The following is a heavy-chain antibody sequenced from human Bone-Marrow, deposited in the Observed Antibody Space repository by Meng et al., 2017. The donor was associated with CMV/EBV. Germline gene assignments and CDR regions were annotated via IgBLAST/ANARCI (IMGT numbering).Heavy chain of an antibody. CDR3: ASQPGGGSFDY. CDR2: ISSSGSTI. V-gene: IGHV3-11*01. J-gene: IGHJ4*02. Sequence: GESLKISCAASGFTFSDYYMSWIRQAPGKGLEWVSYISSSGSTIYYADSVKGRFTISRDNAKNSLYLQMNSLRAEDPAVYYCASQPGGGSFDYWGQGTLVTVSS. D-gene: IGHD3-16*01. CDR1: GFTFSDYY.